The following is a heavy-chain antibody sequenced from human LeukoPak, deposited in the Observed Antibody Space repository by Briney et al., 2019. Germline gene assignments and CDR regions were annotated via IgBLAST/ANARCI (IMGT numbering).Heavy chain of an antibody. D-gene: IGHD1-1*01. V-gene: IGHV3-30*04. CDR3: ARPRTGTTFSAWTNWFDP. J-gene: IGHJ5*02. CDR2: ISYDGSNK. CDR1: GFTFSSYA. Sequence: GGTLRLSCAASGFTFSSYAMHWVRQAPGKGLEWVAVISYDGSNKYYADSVKGRFTISRDNSKNTLYLQMNSLRAEDTAMYYCARPRTGTTFSAWTNWFDPWGQGTLVTVSS.